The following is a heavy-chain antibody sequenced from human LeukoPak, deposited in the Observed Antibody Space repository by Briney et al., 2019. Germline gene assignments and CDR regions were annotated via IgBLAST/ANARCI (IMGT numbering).Heavy chain of an antibody. J-gene: IGHJ5*02. CDR1: GGSISSYY. Sequence: PSETLSLTYTVSGGSISSYYWSWIRQPAGKGREWIGRIYTSGSSNYNPSLKSRVTLSVDTSKNQFSLKLSAVTDADTAVYYCARARYYGSGSYSNWFDPWGQGTLVTVSS. CDR2: IYTSGSS. D-gene: IGHD3-10*01. V-gene: IGHV4-4*07. CDR3: ARARYYGSGSYSNWFDP.